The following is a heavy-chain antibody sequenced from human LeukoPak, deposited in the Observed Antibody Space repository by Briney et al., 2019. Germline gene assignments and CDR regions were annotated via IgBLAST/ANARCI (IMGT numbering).Heavy chain of an antibody. CDR2: NYYSGST. J-gene: IGHJ4*02. CDR1: GGSISSSSYY. CDR3: ARQGSPRPPIDY. V-gene: IGHV4-39*01. Sequence: PSETLSLTCTFSGGSISSSSYYWGSIRQPPGKGLEWIGSNYYSGSTYYNPSLKSRVTISVDTSKNQFSLKLSSVTAADTAVYYCARQGSPRPPIDYWGQGTLVTVSS.